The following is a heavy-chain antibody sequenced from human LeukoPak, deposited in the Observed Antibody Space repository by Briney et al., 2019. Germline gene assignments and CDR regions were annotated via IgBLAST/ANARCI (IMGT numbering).Heavy chain of an antibody. D-gene: IGHD2-2*02. V-gene: IGHV4-61*08. J-gene: IGHJ6*03. CDR1: GDSISSGGYY. Sequence: PSQTLSLTCSVSGDSISSGGYYWSWIRQPPGKGLEWIGYIYYSGSTNYNPSLKSRVTISVDTSKNQFSLKLSSVTAADTAVYYCAMSQIVVVPAAIHNYYYMDVWGKGTTVTVSS. CDR3: AMSQIVVVPAAIHNYYYMDV. CDR2: IYYSGST.